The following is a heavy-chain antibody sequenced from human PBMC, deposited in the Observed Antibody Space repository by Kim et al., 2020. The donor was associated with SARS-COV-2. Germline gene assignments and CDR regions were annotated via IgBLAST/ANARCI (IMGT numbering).Heavy chain of an antibody. J-gene: IGHJ5*02. Sequence: SETLSLTCTVSGGSISSGGYYWSWIRQHPGKGLEWIGYIYYSGSTYYNPSLKSRVTISVDTSKNQFSLKLSSVTAADTAVYYCARDGFAHNWFDPWGQGTLVTVSS. V-gene: IGHV4-31*03. CDR2: IYYSGST. D-gene: IGHD3-10*01. CDR1: GGSISSGGYY. CDR3: ARDGFAHNWFDP.